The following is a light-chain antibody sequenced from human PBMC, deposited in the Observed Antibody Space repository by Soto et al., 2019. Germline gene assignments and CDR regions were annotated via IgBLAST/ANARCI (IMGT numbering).Light chain of an antibody. Sequence: QSVLTQPPSASGTPGQRITISCSGSSSNIGNDFVYWYQQLPGTAPKLLIYHDNQRPSGVPDRCSGSKSGTSAALVIGWVRSEDEDDYYCASWDANLRGYVFGTATKLTVL. CDR2: HDN. J-gene: IGLJ1*01. CDR3: ASWDANLRGYV. CDR1: SSNIGNDF. V-gene: IGLV1-47*02.